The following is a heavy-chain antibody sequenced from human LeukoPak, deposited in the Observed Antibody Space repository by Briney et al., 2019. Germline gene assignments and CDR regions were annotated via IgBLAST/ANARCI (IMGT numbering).Heavy chain of an antibody. CDR2: IKQDGSEK. J-gene: IGHJ5*02. CDR3: ARDQLATIPYNWFDP. D-gene: IGHD1-26*01. CDR1: GFTFSSYW. V-gene: IGHV3-7*01. Sequence: GGSLRLSCAASGFTFSSYWMSWVRQAPGKGLEWVANIKQDGSEKYYVDSVKGRFTIPRDNAKNSLYLQMNSLRAEDTAVYYCARDQLATIPYNWFDPWGQGTLVTVSS.